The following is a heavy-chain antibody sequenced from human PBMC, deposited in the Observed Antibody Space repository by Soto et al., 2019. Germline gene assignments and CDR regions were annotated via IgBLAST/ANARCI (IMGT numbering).Heavy chain of an antibody. J-gene: IGHJ5*02. CDR2: IRSKNNNYAT. D-gene: IGHD3-9*01. V-gene: IGHV3-73*01. CDR1: WLMIRDSA. CDR3: TFDGWFDL. Sequence: AASWLMIRDSAVRRIRQTPGKGPEWVGRIRSKNNNYATTYVESVKGRFSISRDDSKNTTYLHMNSLMTEDTAVYFCTFDGWFDLRVQGTRVTVFS.